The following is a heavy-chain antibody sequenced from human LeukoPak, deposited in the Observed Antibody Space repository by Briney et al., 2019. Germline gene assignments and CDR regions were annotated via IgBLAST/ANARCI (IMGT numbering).Heavy chain of an antibody. Sequence: GSLRLSWSASGFTFSRYSMNWVRQAPGKGLEWVSSISSSSSYIYYADSVKGRFTISRDNAKNSLYLQMNSLRAEDTAVYYCARDGAGSDAFDIWGQGTMVTVSS. CDR1: GFTFSRYS. CDR2: ISSSSSYI. CDR3: ARDGAGSDAFDI. D-gene: IGHD1-26*01. J-gene: IGHJ3*02. V-gene: IGHV3-21*01.